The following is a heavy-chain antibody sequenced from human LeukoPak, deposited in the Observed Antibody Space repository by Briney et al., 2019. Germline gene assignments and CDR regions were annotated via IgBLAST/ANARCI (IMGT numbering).Heavy chain of an antibody. D-gene: IGHD3-9*01. CDR3: AREALRYFDWLLYGY. Sequence: ASVKVSCKASGYTFTGYYMHWVRQAPGQGLEWMGWINPNSGGTNYAQKFQGRVTMTRDTSISTAYMELSRLRSDDTAVYCCAREALRYFDWLLYGYWGQGTLVTVSS. CDR2: INPNSGGT. V-gene: IGHV1-2*02. J-gene: IGHJ4*02. CDR1: GYTFTGYY.